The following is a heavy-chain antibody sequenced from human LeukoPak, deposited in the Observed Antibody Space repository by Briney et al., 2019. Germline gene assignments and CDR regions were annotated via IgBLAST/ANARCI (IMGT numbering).Heavy chain of an antibody. CDR3: ARLGGADIVVVPAASPYYFDY. CDR1: GYSFTSYW. J-gene: IGHJ4*02. V-gene: IGHV5-51*01. CDR2: IYPGDSDT. D-gene: IGHD2-2*01. Sequence: GESLKISCKGSGYSFTSYWIGWVRQMPGEGLEWMGIIYPGDSDTRYSPSFQGQVTISADKSISTAYLQWSSLKASDTAMYYCARLGGADIVVVPAASPYYFDYWGQGTLVTVSS.